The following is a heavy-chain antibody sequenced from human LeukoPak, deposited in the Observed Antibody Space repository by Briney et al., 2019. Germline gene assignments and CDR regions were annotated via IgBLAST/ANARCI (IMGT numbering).Heavy chain of an antibody. CDR3: ARRRRIGAAGGDGMDV. J-gene: IGHJ6*02. CDR2: TYNSGRT. D-gene: IGHD6-13*01. CDR1: GGSMSNYY. V-gene: IGHV4-4*09. Sequence: SETLSLTCTVSGGSMSNYYWTWIRQPPGQGLEWIGYTYNSGRTNYNPSLKSRVTISADTSKNQFSLKLGSVTAADTANYYCARRRRIGAAGGDGMDVWGQGTTVTVSS.